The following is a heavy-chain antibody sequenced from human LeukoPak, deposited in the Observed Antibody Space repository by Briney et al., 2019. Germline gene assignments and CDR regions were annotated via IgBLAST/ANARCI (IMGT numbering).Heavy chain of an antibody. CDR2: NSGSGGST. D-gene: IGHD3-10*01. V-gene: IGHV3-23*01. CDR1: GFTFSSYA. CDR3: ARELGVRGVLH. J-gene: IGHJ4*02. Sequence: GGSLRLSCAASGFTFSSYAMSWVRQAPGKGLEWVSANSGSGGSTYYADSVKGRFTISRDNSKNTLYLQMNNLRAEDTAVYYCARELGVRGVLHWGQGTLVTVSS.